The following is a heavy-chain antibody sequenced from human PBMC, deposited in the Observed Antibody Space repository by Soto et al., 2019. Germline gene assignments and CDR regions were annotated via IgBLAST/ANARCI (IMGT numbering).Heavy chain of an antibody. J-gene: IGHJ6*02. V-gene: IGHV1-8*01. CDR1: GYTFTSYD. Sequence: GASVKVSCKASGYTFTSYDINWVRQATGQGLEWMGWMNPNSGNTGYAQKFQGRVTMTRNTSISTAYMELSSLRSEDTAVYYCARGREVVPNYYYYGMDVWGQGTTVTVSS. CDR3: ARGREVVPNYYYYGMDV. D-gene: IGHD2-2*01. CDR2: MNPNSGNT.